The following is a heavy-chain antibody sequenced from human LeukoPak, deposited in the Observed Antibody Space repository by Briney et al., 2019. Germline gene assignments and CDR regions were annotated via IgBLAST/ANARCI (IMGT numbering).Heavy chain of an antibody. J-gene: IGHJ6*02. CDR3: AKDNVVVPAAPYGMDV. V-gene: IGHV3-30*18. Sequence: PGRSLRLSCAASGFTFSSYGMHWVRQAPGEGLEWVAVISYDGGIKYYADSVKGRFTISRDNSKNTLYLQMNSLRAEDTAVYYCAKDNVVVPAAPYGMDVWGQGTTVTVSS. CDR2: ISYDGGIK. D-gene: IGHD2-2*01. CDR1: GFTFSSYG.